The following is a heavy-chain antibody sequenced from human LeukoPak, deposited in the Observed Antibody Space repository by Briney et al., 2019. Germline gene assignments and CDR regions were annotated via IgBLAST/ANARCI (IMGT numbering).Heavy chain of an antibody. V-gene: IGHV4-38-2*02. CDR2: IYHSGSP. Sequence: PSETLSLTCTVSGYSISSGYYWGWIRQPPGKGLEWIGSIYHSGSPYYNPSLKSRVTISVDTSKNQFSLKLSSVTAADTAVYYCARDFGCSSTSCYQYNWFDPWGQGTLVTVSS. CDR1: GYSISSGYY. J-gene: IGHJ5*02. D-gene: IGHD2-2*01. CDR3: ARDFGCSSTSCYQYNWFDP.